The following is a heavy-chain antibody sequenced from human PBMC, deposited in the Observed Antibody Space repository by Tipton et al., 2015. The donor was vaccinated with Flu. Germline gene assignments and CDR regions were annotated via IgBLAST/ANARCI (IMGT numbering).Heavy chain of an antibody. CDR3: VGRIAGNSSI. V-gene: IGHV3-7*01. Sequence: SLRLSCAASGFAFSNYWMLWVRQAPGKGLEWVANINEDGSTTYYLGSVKGRFTISRDNAKNSLYLQMNSLRAEDTAVYYCVGRIAGNSSIWGQGAMVTVSS. D-gene: IGHD1-1*01. J-gene: IGHJ3*02. CDR2: INEDGSTT. CDR1: GFAFSNYW.